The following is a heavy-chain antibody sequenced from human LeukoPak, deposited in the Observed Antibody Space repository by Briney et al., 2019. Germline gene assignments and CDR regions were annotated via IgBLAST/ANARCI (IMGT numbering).Heavy chain of an antibody. Sequence: SETLSLTCTVSGGSISSYYWSWIRQPPGKGLEWIGYIYYSGSTNYNPSLKSRVTISVDTSKNQFSLKLSSVTAADTAVYYCARLAPPYYYYMDVWGKGTTVTISS. D-gene: IGHD3-3*02. CDR1: GGSISSYY. CDR3: ARLAPPYYYYMDV. V-gene: IGHV4-59*01. J-gene: IGHJ6*03. CDR2: IYYSGST.